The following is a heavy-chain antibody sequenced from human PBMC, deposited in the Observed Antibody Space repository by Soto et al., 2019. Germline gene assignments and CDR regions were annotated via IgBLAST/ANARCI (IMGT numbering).Heavy chain of an antibody. CDR2: IKQDGSEK. J-gene: IGHJ4*02. CDR1: GFTFSSYW. CDR3: ARDPHYGSGTNDYFDY. V-gene: IGHV3-7*05. Sequence: GGSLRLSCAASGFTFSSYWMSWVRQAPGKGLEWVANIKQDGSEKYYVDSVKGRFTISRDNAKNSLYLQMNSLRAEDTAVYYCARDPHYGSGTNDYFDYWGQGTLVTVSS. D-gene: IGHD3-10*01.